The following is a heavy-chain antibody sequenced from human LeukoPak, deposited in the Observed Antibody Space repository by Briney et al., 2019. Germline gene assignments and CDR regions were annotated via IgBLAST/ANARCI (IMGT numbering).Heavy chain of an antibody. CDR3: ARGTYSYGSYYFDY. D-gene: IGHD5-18*01. J-gene: IGHJ4*02. Sequence: QPGGSLRLSCAASGFTFSSYWMSWVRQAPGQGLEWVANIKQDGSEKYYVDSVKGRFTISRDNAKNSLYLQMNSLRAEDTAVYYCARGTYSYGSYYFDYWGQGTLVTVSS. CDR1: GFTFSSYW. V-gene: IGHV3-7*01. CDR2: IKQDGSEK.